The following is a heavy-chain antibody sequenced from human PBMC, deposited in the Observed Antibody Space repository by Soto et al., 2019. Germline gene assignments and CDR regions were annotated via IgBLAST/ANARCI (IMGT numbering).Heavy chain of an antibody. CDR2: ISGSGGST. CDR3: AKGGGSCCFDC. CDR1: GFTFSSYA. D-gene: IGHD2-15*01. V-gene: IGHV3-23*01. J-gene: IGHJ4*02. Sequence: GGSLRLSCAASGFTFSSYAMSWVRQAPGKGLEWVSAISGSGGSTYYADSVKGRFTISRDNSKNTLYLEMSSLGAEDTAVYYCAKGGGSCCFDCWGQGTLVTVSS.